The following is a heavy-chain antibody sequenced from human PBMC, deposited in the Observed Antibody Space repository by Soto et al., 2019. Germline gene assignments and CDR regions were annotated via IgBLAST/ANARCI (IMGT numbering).Heavy chain of an antibody. V-gene: IGHV3-23*01. D-gene: IGHD4-17*01. CDR1: GFTFSNYA. Sequence: EVQVLESGGDLVQPGGSLRLSCAASGFTFSNYAMNWVRQAPGKGPEWVSGISAGRSTYYADFVKGRFTISKNNSKSTLFLQMDSLRAEETVLYYCTKVRGDRVWGKLTTVSVSS. CDR3: TKVRGDRV. CDR2: ISAGRST. J-gene: IGHJ6*04.